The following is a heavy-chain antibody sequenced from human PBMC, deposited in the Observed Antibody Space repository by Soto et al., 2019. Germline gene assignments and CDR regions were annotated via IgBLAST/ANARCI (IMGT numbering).Heavy chain of an antibody. D-gene: IGHD3-22*01. CDR1: GYTYTSYG. Sequence: GASVKVSCKASGYTYTSYGISWVRQAQEQGLEWMGWISAYNGNTNYAQKLQGRVTMTTDTSTSTAYMELRSLRSDDTAVYYCARDYYYDSSGYPNHDAFDIWGQGTMVTVSS. CDR2: ISAYNGNT. CDR3: ARDYYYDSSGYPNHDAFDI. V-gene: IGHV1-18*01. J-gene: IGHJ3*02.